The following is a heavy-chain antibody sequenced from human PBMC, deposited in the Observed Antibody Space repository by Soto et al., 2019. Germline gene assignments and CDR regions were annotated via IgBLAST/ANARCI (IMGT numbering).Heavy chain of an antibody. Sequence: PSETLSLTCSVSGGSITRHYWSWIRQPPGKGLEWIGYLYYSGSTNYNPSLKSRVTISVDTSKNQFSLRLSSVTAADTAIYYCATPYCSSTSCYGFDVFDIWGQGTMVTVS. CDR3: ATPYCSSTSCYGFDVFDI. V-gene: IGHV4-59*08. D-gene: IGHD2-2*01. CDR2: LYYSGST. J-gene: IGHJ3*02. CDR1: GGSITRHY.